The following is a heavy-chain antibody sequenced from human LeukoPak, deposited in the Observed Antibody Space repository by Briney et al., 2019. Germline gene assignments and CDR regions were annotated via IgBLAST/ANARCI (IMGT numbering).Heavy chain of an antibody. CDR2: ISGSGSGI. V-gene: IGHV3-48*01. CDR1: GFTFSNYN. D-gene: IGHD3-22*01. J-gene: IGHJ4*02. Sequence: GGSLRLSCAASGFTFSNYNMNWVRQAPGKGLEFLAYISGSGSGIYYADSVKGRFTLSRDNAKNPLYLQMNSLRAEDTAVYYCARDPVFSDSSGYYFDYWGQGTLVTVSS. CDR3: ARDPVFSDSSGYYFDY.